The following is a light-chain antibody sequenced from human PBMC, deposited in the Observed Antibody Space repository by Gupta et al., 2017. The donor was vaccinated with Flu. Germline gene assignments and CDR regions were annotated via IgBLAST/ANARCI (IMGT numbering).Light chain of an antibody. V-gene: IGKV3-11*01. J-gene: IGKJ3*01. CDR2: DAS. CDR3: QKRSNWPPFT. Sequence: EIVLTQSPATLSLFPGERATLSCRASQSINNYLAWYQHKPGQAPRLLIYDASNRATGTPARFSGSGCGTDFTLTISSREPEDFAVYYCQKRSNWPPFTFGHGTKLNI. CDR1: QSINNY.